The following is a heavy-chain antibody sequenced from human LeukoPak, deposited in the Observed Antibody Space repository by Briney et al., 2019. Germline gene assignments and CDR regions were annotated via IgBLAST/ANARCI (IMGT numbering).Heavy chain of an antibody. CDR1: GGSISSYY. Sequence: SETLSLTCTVSGGSISSYYWSWIRQPPGKGLEWIGYIYYSGSTNYNPSLKSRVTLSVDTSKNQFSLKLTSVTAADTAVYYCARGANYYYGSGSYYAYWGQGTLVTVSS. CDR2: IYYSGST. D-gene: IGHD3-10*01. V-gene: IGHV4-59*01. J-gene: IGHJ4*02. CDR3: ARGANYYYGSGSYYAY.